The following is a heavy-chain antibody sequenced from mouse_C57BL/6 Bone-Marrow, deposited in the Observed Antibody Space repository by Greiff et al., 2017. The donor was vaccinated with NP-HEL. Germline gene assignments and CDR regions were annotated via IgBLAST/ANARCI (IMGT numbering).Heavy chain of an antibody. V-gene: IGHV1-19*01. CDR1: GYTFTDYY. D-gene: IGHD2-4*01. CDR3: VFYDYDAYFAY. J-gene: IGHJ2*01. CDR2: INPYNGGT. Sequence: VQLQQSGPVLVKPGASVKMSCKASGYTFTDYYMNWVKQSHGKSLEWIGVINPYNGGTSYNQKFKGKATLTVDKSSSTAYMELNSLTSEDSAVYYCVFYDYDAYFAYWGQGTTLTVSS.